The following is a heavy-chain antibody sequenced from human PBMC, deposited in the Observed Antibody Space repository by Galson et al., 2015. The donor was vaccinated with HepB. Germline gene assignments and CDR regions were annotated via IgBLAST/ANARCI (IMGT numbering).Heavy chain of an antibody. CDR1: GFPFHTYA. D-gene: IGHD6-6*01. CDR3: ARDQAGGFSSSWTFDY. CDR2: ISYDGSDR. V-gene: IGHV3-30-3*01. J-gene: IGHJ4*02. Sequence: LRLSCAVSGFPFHTYAMHWVRQAPGKGLEWVSLISYDGSDRNYADSVKGRFTVSRDNSKNTLYLQMNSLRPEDTAVYYCARDQAGGFSSSWTFDYWGQGALVTVSS.